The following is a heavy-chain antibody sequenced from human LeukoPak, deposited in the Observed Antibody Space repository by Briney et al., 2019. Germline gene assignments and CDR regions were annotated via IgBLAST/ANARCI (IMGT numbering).Heavy chain of an antibody. CDR3: ARNSYDFWSGYHYYFDY. Sequence: SETLSLTCTVSGGSISSYYWSWIRQPPGKGLEWIGYIYYSGSTNYNPSLKSRVTISVDTSKNQFSLKLSSVTAADTAVYYCARNSYDFWSGYHYYFDYWGQGTLVTVSS. CDR1: GGSISSYY. CDR2: IYYSGST. J-gene: IGHJ4*02. V-gene: IGHV4-59*01. D-gene: IGHD3-3*01.